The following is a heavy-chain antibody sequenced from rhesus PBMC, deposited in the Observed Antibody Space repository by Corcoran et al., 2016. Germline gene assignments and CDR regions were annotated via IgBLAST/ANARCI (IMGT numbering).Heavy chain of an antibody. CDR3: ARDGYYGRGYFDY. CDR2: IRGSIGTT. CDR1: GGSISSSNW. J-gene: IGHJ4*01. D-gene: IGHD3-28*01. Sequence: QVQLQESGPGLVKPSETLSLTCAVSGGSISSSNWWSWIRQPPGKGLEWIGYIRGSIGTTYYNPSRKRRFTMSKDTSKNQFSLRLSSVTAADTAVYYWARDGYYGRGYFDYWGQGVLVTVSS. V-gene: IGHV4S19*01.